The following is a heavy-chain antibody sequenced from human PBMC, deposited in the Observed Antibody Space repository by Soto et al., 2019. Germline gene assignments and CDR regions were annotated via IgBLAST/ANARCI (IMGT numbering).Heavy chain of an antibody. CDR2: IYYSGST. J-gene: IGHJ4*02. V-gene: IGHV4-59*01. CDR3: ASIRYCISTSCYFYFDY. CDR1: GGSISSYY. D-gene: IGHD2-2*01. Sequence: SETLSLTCTVSGGSISSYYWSWIRQPPGKGLEWIGYIYYSGSTNYNPSLKSRVTISVDTSKNQFSLKLSSVTAADTAVYYCASIRYCISTSCYFYFDYWGQGTLVTVSS.